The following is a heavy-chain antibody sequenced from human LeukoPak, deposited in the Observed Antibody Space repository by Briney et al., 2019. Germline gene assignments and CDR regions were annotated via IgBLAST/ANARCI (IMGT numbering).Heavy chain of an antibody. CDR1: GFTVSSNY. J-gene: IGHJ3*02. D-gene: IGHD3-22*01. V-gene: IGHV3-53*04. CDR3: ARDRYYDSSGYPYTFDI. Sequence: QPGGSLRLSCAASGFTVSSNYMSWVRQAPGKGLEWVSVIYSGGSTYYADSVKGRFTISRHNSKNTLYLQMNSLRAEDTAVYYCARDRYYDSSGYPYTFDIWGQGTMVTVSS. CDR2: IYSGGST.